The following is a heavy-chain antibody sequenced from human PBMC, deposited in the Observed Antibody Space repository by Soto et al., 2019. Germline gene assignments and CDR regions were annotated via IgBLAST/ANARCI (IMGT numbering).Heavy chain of an antibody. CDR2: ISGSGGST. V-gene: IGHV3-23*01. Sequence: PGGSLRLSCAASGFTFSSYAMSWVRQAPGKGLEWVSAISGSGGSTYYADSVKGRFTISRDNSKNTLYLQMNSLRAEDTAVYYCAKSDLYDSSGYYDSWGQGTPVTVSS. D-gene: IGHD3-22*01. J-gene: IGHJ5*01. CDR3: AKSDLYDSSGYYDS. CDR1: GFTFSSYA.